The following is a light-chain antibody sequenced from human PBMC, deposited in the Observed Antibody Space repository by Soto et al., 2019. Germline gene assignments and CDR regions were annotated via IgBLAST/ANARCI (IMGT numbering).Light chain of an antibody. Sequence: EIVLTQSPAILSVSPGERATLSCRASQGVSSKYLAWYQQKPGQAPTLLIYAGSSRATGIPDRFSGSGSGTDLTLTINRLEPEDSAVYFCQQYGSSPWTFGQGTKVDIK. V-gene: IGKV3-20*01. CDR1: QGVSSKY. CDR2: AGS. J-gene: IGKJ1*01. CDR3: QQYGSSPWT.